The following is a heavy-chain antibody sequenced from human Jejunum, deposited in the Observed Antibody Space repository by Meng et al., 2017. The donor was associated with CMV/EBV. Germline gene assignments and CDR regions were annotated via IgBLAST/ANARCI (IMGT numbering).Heavy chain of an antibody. Sequence: SGFSFNTYTMNWVRQAPGKGLEWVSSISTTSTYIYYADPVKGRFTISRDNAKNSLYLQMNSLRVEDTAVYYCANQMPWNYYYGMDLWGQGTTVTVSS. CDR2: ISTTSTYI. CDR1: GFSFNTYT. CDR3: ANQMPWNYYYGMDL. V-gene: IGHV3-21*01. J-gene: IGHJ6*02. D-gene: IGHD2-2*01.